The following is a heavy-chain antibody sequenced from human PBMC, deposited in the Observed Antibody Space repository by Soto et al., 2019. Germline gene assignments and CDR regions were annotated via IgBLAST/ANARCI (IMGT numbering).Heavy chain of an antibody. J-gene: IGHJ4*02. D-gene: IGHD2-2*01. V-gene: IGHV3-30-3*01. CDR3: XKGPLYCSSTSCYRFDY. Sequence: PGGSLRLSCAASGFTFSSYAMHWVRQAPGKGLEWVAVISYDGSNKYYADSVKGRFTISRDNSKNTLYLQMNSLRAEDTAVYYCXKGPLYCSSTSCYRFDYWGQGTLVTVSS. CDR2: ISYDGSNK. CDR1: GFTFSSYA.